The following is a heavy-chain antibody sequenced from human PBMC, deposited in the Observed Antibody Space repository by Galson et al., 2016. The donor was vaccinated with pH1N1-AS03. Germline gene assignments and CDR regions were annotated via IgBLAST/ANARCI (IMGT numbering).Heavy chain of an antibody. CDR2: ITSDRSSI. J-gene: IGHJ6*02. Sequence: SLRLSCAASGFIFSSDWMHWVRQVPGKGLVWVSRITSDRSSISYADAVKGRFTTSRDNAKNTLYLQMNSLRAEDTAVYHCARAMYTSGWYGMDVWGQGTTVTVSS. CDR3: ARAMYTSGWYGMDV. D-gene: IGHD6-19*01. CDR1: GFIFSSDW. V-gene: IGHV3-74*01.